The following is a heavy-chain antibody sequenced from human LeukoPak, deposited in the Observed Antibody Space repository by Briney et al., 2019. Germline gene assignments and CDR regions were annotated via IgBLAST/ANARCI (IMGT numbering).Heavy chain of an antibody. CDR1: GGSFSGYY. J-gene: IGHJ4*02. V-gene: IGHV4-34*01. CDR2: INHSGST. Sequence: AETLSLTCAVYGGSFSGYYWSWIRQPPGKRLEWIGEINHSGSTNYNPSLKSRVTISLDMSKNEFSLKPTSVTAADTAVYYCARHFAGGQCDFWGQGTLVTVSS. D-gene: IGHD3-3*02. CDR3: ARHFAGGQCDF.